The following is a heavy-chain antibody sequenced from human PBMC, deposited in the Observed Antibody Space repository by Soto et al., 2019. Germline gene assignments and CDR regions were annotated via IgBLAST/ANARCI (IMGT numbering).Heavy chain of an antibody. CDR3: AHEVVDPAAYGFRTV. Sequence: QITLKESGPTLVKPTQTLTLTCTFSGFSLSTSGVGVGWIRQPPGKALEWLALIYWDDDKRYSPSLKSRLNIPKNTPKSQLVLTMTTMDPVDTATNYCAHEVVDPAAYGFRTVRGQGTTVTVSS. CDR2: IYWDDDK. J-gene: IGHJ6*02. CDR1: GFSLSTSGVG. D-gene: IGHD2-2*01. V-gene: IGHV2-5*02.